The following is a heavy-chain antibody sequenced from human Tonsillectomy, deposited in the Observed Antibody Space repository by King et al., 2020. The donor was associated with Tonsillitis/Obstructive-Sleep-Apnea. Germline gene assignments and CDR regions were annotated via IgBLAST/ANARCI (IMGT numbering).Heavy chain of an antibody. D-gene: IGHD3-22*01. CDR3: ARGARYYDTSGRDAFDI. CDR2: IKKDGHEE. J-gene: IGHJ3*02. V-gene: IGHV3-7*01. CDR1: GFTFSSYW. Sequence: VQLVESGGDLVQPGGSLRLSCAASGFTFSSYWMNWVRLAPGKGLEWVANIKKDGHEEYYVDSVKGRFTISRDNAKNSLSLQMNSLRAEDTAVYYCARGARYYDTSGRDAFDIWGQGTRVTVSS.